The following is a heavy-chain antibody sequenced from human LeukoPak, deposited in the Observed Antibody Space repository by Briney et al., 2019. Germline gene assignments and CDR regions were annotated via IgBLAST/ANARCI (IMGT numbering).Heavy chain of an antibody. Sequence: PGGSLRLSCAASGFTFSSYSMNWVRQAPGKGLEWVSYISSSSSTIYYADSVKGRFTISRDNAENSLYLQMNSLRAEDTAVYYCARDGEYYDILTGLYYYGMDVWGQGTTVTVSS. CDR2: ISSSSSTI. CDR3: ARDGEYYDILTGLYYYGMDV. J-gene: IGHJ6*02. V-gene: IGHV3-48*01. CDR1: GFTFSSYS. D-gene: IGHD3-9*01.